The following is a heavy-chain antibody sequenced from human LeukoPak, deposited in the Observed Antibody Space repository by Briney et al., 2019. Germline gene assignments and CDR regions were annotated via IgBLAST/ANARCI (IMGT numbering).Heavy chain of an antibody. CDR2: ISSDKTYI. CDR1: GFIFSTYS. J-gene: IGHJ4*02. V-gene: IGHV3-21*01. D-gene: IGHD4-11*01. Sequence: PGGSLRLSCVASGFIFSTYSMNWVRQAPGKGLEWVSCISSDKTYIHYADSVKGRFTISRDNAKNSLYLQMNSLRAEDTAVYYCARAPGTIYSTDANPDYWGQGTLVTVSS. CDR3: ARAPGTIYSTDANPDY.